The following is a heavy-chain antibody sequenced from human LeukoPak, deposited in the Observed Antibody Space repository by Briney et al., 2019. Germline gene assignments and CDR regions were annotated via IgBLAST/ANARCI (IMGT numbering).Heavy chain of an antibody. CDR1: GFTFSSYG. J-gene: IGHJ4*02. CDR3: AKDFSSSWYWDY. V-gene: IGHV3-30*02. CDR2: IRYDGSNK. Sequence: PGGSLRLXCAASGFTFSSYGMHWVRLAPGKGLEWVAFIRYDGSNKYYADSVKGRFTISRDNSKNTLYLQMNSLRAEDTAVYYCAKDFSSSWYWDYWGQGTLVTVSS. D-gene: IGHD6-13*01.